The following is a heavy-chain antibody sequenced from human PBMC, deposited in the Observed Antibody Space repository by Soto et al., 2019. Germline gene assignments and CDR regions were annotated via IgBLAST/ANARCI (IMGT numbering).Heavy chain of an antibody. CDR3: SSPGHHFARPLTX. CDR2: IHPGDSDT. J-gene: IGHJ5*02. Sequence: GEALKITCQGSWSFLSNHWIAWVRLMPGKGLELMVIIHPGDSDTRYSPSFQGQVTIAVDGSIKTAYLPWRSLEASDTAVYYCSSPGHHFARPLTXWGQGTLVTVSX. CDR1: WSFLSNHW. D-gene: IGHD3-3*02. V-gene: IGHV5-51*01.